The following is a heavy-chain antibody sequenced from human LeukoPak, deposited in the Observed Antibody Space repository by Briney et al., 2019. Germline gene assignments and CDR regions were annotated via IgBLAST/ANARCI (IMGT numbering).Heavy chain of an antibody. CDR3: ARPPQKLVSAAPFDD. V-gene: IGHV1-2*02. D-gene: IGHD2-2*01. Sequence: ASVNVSFTASGYTFPVYYIHWVRQDPGEGLEWVGWTLPNSGDTFYAQRFRGRVTMTSDTSINTAYMDLKKLTSDDTAVYFCARPPQKLVSAAPFDDWGQGTLVTVSS. J-gene: IGHJ4*02. CDR2: TLPNSGDT. CDR1: GYTFPVYY.